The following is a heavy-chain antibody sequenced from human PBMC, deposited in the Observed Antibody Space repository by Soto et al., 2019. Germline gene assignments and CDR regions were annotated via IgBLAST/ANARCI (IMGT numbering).Heavy chain of an antibody. V-gene: IGHV3-23*01. CDR3: AKEMVAAAYVETSPLYL. D-gene: IGHD2-15*01. CDR1: GFTFSSYA. CDR2: IDGSGGDR. Sequence: EVQLLESGGGLVQPGGSLTLSCTGSGFTFSSYAMGWVRQAPGTGLEWVSVIDGSGGDRSIADSVKGRFTVSRDNSKNTSYVHSRSLRAEDTARYCCAKEMVAAAYVETSPLYLWGQGTLVTVSS. J-gene: IGHJ4*02.